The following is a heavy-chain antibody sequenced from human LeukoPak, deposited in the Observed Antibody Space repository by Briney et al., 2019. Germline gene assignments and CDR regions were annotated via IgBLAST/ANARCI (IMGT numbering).Heavy chain of an antibody. CDR2: ISSGGDTF. CDR1: GFIFSDYY. J-gene: IGHJ4*02. CDR3: ARGDGVYDYVWGRSY. Sequence: GGSLRLSCAASGFIFSDYYMVWIRQAPGKGLEWIAYISSGGDTFFYADSVKGRFTISRDNSGDSLYLQMNSLGADDTAAYYCARGDGVYDYVWGRSYWGQGTLVTVSS. D-gene: IGHD3-16*01. V-gene: IGHV3-11*01.